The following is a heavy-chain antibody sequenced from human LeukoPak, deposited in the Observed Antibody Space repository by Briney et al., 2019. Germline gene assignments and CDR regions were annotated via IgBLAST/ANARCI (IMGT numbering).Heavy chain of an antibody. CDR1: GFTFSSDG. D-gene: IGHD3-22*01. CDR3: AREVTVDLADSSGYYYGPIDY. CDR2: IKEDGSEK. V-gene: IGHV3-7*01. Sequence: PGGSLRLSCAASGFTFSSDGMSWGGRAPGKGREGGGDIKEDGSEKYYVDSVKGRFTIPRDNAKHSLYLQMNRLRAEDTAVYYCAREVTVDLADSSGYYYGPIDYWGQGTLVTVSS. J-gene: IGHJ4*02.